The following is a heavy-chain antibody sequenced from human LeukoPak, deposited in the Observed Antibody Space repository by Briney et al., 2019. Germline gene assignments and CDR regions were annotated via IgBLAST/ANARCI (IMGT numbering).Heavy chain of an antibody. CDR3: ARDKSSQRPYFLDY. CDR1: RFTFSGYT. Sequence: GGSLRLSCAVSRFTFSGYTMHWVRQAPGKGLEWLALISSDGRDTFYADSVKGRFTISRDNSKNTLYLQIDSLRVDDTAVYYCARDKSSQRPYFLDYWGQGTPVPVSS. J-gene: IGHJ4*02. CDR2: ISSDGRDT. D-gene: IGHD3-9*01. V-gene: IGHV3-30*04.